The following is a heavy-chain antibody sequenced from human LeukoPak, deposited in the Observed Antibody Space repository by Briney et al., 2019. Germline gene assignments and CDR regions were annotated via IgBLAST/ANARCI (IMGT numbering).Heavy chain of an antibody. CDR3: AARSGSYYPFAYYYTDV. D-gene: IGHD1-26*01. V-gene: IGHV1-58*02. CDR2: IVVGSGNT. J-gene: IGHJ6*03. Sequence: SVKVSCKASGFTFTSSAMQWVRQARGQRLEWIGWIVVGSGNTNYAQKFQERVTITRDMSTSTAYMELSSLRSEDTAVYYCAARSGSYYPFAYYYTDVWGKGTTVTISS. CDR1: GFTFTSSA.